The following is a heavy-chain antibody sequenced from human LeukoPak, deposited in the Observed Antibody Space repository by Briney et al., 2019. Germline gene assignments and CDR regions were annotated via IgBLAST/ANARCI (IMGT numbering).Heavy chain of an antibody. CDR3: AREGTSSGSYPDDAFDI. CDR2: IKQDGSEK. Sequence: GGSLRLPCAASGFTFSSYWMSWVRQAPGKGLEWVANIKQDGSEKYYVDSVKGRFTISRDNAKNSLYLQMNSLRAEDTAVYYCAREGTSSGSYPDDAFDIWGQGTMVTVSS. J-gene: IGHJ3*02. CDR1: GFTFSSYW. D-gene: IGHD1-26*01. V-gene: IGHV3-7*01.